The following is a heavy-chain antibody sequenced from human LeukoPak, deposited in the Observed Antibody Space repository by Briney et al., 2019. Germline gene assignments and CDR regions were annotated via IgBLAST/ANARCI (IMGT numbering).Heavy chain of an antibody. D-gene: IGHD3-22*01. CDR2: IYYSGST. Sequence: PSETLSLTCAVSGGSISSGDYYWSWIRQPPGKGLEWIGYIYYSGSTYYNPSLKSRVTISVDTSKNQFSLKLSSVTAADTAVYYCARVSAYYYDSSGYYYDYWGQGTLVTVSP. J-gene: IGHJ4*02. V-gene: IGHV4-30-4*01. CDR3: ARVSAYYYDSSGYYYDY. CDR1: GGSISSGDYY.